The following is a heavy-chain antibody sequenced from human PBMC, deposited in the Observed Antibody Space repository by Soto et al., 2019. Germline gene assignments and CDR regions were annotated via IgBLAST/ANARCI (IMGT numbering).Heavy chain of an antibody. Sequence: SETLSLTCTVSGGSISSSSYYWGWIRQPPGKGLEWIGSIYYSGSTYYSPSLKSRVTISVDTSKNQFSLKLSSVTAADTAVYYCASQDIVVVVGTFDIWGQGTMVTVSS. CDR2: IYYSGST. J-gene: IGHJ3*02. D-gene: IGHD2-15*01. V-gene: IGHV4-39*01. CDR1: GGSISSSSYY. CDR3: ASQDIVVVVGTFDI.